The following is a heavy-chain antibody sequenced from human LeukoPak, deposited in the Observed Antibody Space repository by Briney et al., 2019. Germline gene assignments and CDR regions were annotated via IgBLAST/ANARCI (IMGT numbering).Heavy chain of an antibody. J-gene: IGHJ4*02. CDR3: ARDLWGTGTTNYFVY. D-gene: IGHD1-1*01. V-gene: IGHV3-20*04. CDR2: INWNGGST. CDR1: GFTFDDYG. Sequence: GGSLRLSCAASGFTFDDYGMSWVRQAPGKGLEWVSGINWNGGSTGYADSVKGRFTISRDNAKNSLYLQMNSLRAEDTALYYCARDLWGTGTTNYFVYWGQGTLVTVSS.